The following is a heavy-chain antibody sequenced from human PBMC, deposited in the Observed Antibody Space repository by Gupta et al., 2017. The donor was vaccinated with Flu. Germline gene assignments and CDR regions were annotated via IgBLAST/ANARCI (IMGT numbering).Heavy chain of an antibody. CDR2: IYPGDSDI. V-gene: IGHV5-51*01. CDR3: ARRTGRNWYFGL. CDR1: GYSFTSRW. Sequence: EVQLVQSGAEMKKPGESSQISRQGSGYSFTSRWIGLVRQVPGKGLEWMGIIYPGDSDIRMSPSFQSQVTMSVDKSISTAYLQWSSLEASDAAMYFCARRTGRNWYFGLWGRGTLVTVSS. J-gene: IGHJ2*01. D-gene: IGHD1-1*01.